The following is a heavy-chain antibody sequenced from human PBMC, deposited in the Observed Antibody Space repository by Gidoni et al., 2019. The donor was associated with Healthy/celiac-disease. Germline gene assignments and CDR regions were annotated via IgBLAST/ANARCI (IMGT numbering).Heavy chain of an antibody. J-gene: IGHJ5*02. V-gene: IGHV4-4*02. Sequence: QVQLQESGPGLVKPSGTLSLTCAVSGGSISSSNWWRWVRQPPGKGLEWIGEIYHSGSTNYNPSLKSRVTISVDKSKNQFSLKLSSVTAADTAVYYCARCPSYYYDSSGYSNWFDPWGQGTLVTVSS. CDR3: ARCPSYYYDSSGYSNWFDP. D-gene: IGHD3-22*01. CDR2: IYHSGST. CDR1: GGSISSSNW.